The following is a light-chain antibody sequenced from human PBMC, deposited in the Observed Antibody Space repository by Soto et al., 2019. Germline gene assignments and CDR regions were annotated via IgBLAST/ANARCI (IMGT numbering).Light chain of an antibody. CDR2: GAS. V-gene: IGKV3-15*01. CDR1: QSVSSD. CDR3: HQYNDWPRT. J-gene: IGKJ1*01. Sequence: ERVMTQSPATLSVSPGERATLSCRASQSVSSDLAWYQQKPGQAPRLLIYGASTRAIGIPARFSGSGSGTEFTLTISSLQSEDFAVYYCHQYNDWPRTFGQGTKVDIK.